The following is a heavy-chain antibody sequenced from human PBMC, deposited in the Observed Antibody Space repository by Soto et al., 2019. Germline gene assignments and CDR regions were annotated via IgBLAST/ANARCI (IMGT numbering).Heavy chain of an antibody. CDR1: GGSVSSANYY. Sequence: SETLSLTCTVSGGSVSSANYYWSWIRQPPGKGLEWIGYMYNSGSTNYNPSLKSRVTISVDTSKNQFSLKLNSVTAADTAVYYCARSRFDRYFDYWGQGTLVTVSS. V-gene: IGHV4-61*01. CDR3: ARSRFDRYFDY. J-gene: IGHJ4*02. D-gene: IGHD3-3*01. CDR2: MYNSGST.